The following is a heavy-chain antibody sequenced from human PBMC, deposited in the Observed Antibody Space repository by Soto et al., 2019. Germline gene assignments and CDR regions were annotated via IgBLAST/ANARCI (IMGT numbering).Heavy chain of an antibody. CDR1: GFTVSSNY. Sequence: EVQLVESGGGLVQPGGSLRLSCAASGFTVSSNYMSWVRQAPGKGLEWVSVIYSGGSLYYADSVNCRFTISRDNPKNTLYLQMNSLRAEDTAVYYCARDGVAVAGTLGPFDYWGQGTLVTVSS. CDR2: IYSGGSL. CDR3: ARDGVAVAGTLGPFDY. V-gene: IGHV3-66*01. D-gene: IGHD6-19*01. J-gene: IGHJ4*02.